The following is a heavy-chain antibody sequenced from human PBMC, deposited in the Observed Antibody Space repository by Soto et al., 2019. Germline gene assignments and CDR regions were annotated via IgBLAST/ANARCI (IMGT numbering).Heavy chain of an antibody. D-gene: IGHD6-6*01. J-gene: IGHJ4*02. V-gene: IGHV1-46*01. Sequence: ASLKVSCKASGCIFTSHYMHWVRQAPGQGLEWMGVINPTGGSTSYAQKFQGRVTMTRDTSTSTVYMELSSLRSEDTAVYYCARKYSSSSPSDFWGQGTLVTVSS. CDR3: ARKYSSSSPSDF. CDR2: INPTGGST. CDR1: GCIFTSHY.